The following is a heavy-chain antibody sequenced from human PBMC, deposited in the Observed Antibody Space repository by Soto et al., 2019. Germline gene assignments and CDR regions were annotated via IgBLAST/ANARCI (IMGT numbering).Heavy chain of an antibody. D-gene: IGHD6-6*01. CDR1: GFTFSGYG. CDR3: AKGGSSSARYFDT. CDR2: ISFEGSKK. Sequence: QVQLVESGGGVVQPGRSLRLSCAASGFTFSGYGMHWVRQAPGKGLEWVAVISFEGSKKYYANSVAGRFTISRDNSKNTLFLQMNSLRAEDTAVYYCAKGGSSSARYFDTWGQGTLVTVSS. J-gene: IGHJ5*02. V-gene: IGHV3-30*18.